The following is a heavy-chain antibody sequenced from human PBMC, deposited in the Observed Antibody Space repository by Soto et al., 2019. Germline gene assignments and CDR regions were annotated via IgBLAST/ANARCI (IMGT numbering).Heavy chain of an antibody. Sequence: SVKVSCKASGGTFSSYAISWVRQAPGQGLEWMGGIIPIFGTANYAQKFQGRVTITADESTSTAYMELSSLRSEDTAVYYCARDSYQPNYYDSSGYYYYYGMDVWGQGTTVTVSS. CDR1: GGTFSSYA. CDR2: IIPIFGTA. J-gene: IGHJ6*02. V-gene: IGHV1-69*13. CDR3: ARDSYQPNYYDSSGYYYYYGMDV. D-gene: IGHD3-22*01.